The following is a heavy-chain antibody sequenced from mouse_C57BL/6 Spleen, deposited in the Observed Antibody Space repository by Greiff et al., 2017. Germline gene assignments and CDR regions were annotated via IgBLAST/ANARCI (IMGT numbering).Heavy chain of an antibody. CDR1: GFTFTDYF. J-gene: IGHJ2*01. D-gene: IGHD2-3*01. Sequence: EVMLVESGGGLVQPGGSLSLSCAASGFTFTDYFMSWVRQPPGKALEWLGFIRNKANGYTTEYSASVKGRFTISRDNSQSILYLQMNALRAEDSATYYCARYNDDGYYGFDYWGQGTTLTVSS. CDR3: ARYNDDGYYGFDY. CDR2: IRNKANGYTT. V-gene: IGHV7-3*01.